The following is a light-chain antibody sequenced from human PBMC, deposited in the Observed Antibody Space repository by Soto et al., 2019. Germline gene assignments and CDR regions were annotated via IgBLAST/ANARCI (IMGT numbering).Light chain of an antibody. V-gene: IGKV3D-20*02. Sequence: EMVLTQSPGTLSLSRGEIATLSCRASQSVSSSSLAWYQQKPGQAPRLLMYGASSRATGIPDRFSGSGSGTDFTLTISSLEPEDFAVYYCQQRSNWPTFGPGTKVDIK. CDR2: GAS. CDR1: QSVSSSS. CDR3: QQRSNWPT. J-gene: IGKJ3*01.